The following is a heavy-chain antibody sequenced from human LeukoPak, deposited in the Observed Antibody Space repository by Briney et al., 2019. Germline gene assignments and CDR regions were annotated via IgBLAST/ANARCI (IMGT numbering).Heavy chain of an antibody. V-gene: IGHV4-4*07. J-gene: IGHJ5*02. CDR2: IATSGST. Sequence: PSETLSLPCTCSGGSISNNYWSWIRQPAGKGLEWIGLIATSGSTNYNPSLRGRLTMSIDTSKYQFSLKLRSVTAADTAVYYCARDMAVAPYNWFDPWGQGTLVTVSS. CDR3: ARDMAVAPYNWFDP. D-gene: IGHD6-19*01. CDR1: GGSISNNY.